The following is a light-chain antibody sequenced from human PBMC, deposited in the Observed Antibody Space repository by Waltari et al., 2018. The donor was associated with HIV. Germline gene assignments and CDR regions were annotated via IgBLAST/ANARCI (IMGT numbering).Light chain of an antibody. CDR2: ANN. J-gene: IGLJ1*01. V-gene: IGLV6-57*01. CDR3: QSHDNKIFYV. CDR1: SGNIGSSQ. Sequence: NFILTQPPSVSEYPGKTVTNSCTRTSGNIGSSQLQRYQQRPGSSPTTVIYANNQRPSGVPDRFSGSIDSSSNSASLTISGLRTEDEADYYCQSHDNKIFYVFGGGTYVTVL.